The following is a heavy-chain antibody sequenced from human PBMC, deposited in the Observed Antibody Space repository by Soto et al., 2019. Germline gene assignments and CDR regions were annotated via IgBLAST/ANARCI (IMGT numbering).Heavy chain of an antibody. CDR1: GFXFSSNG. CDR3: AKDLHWNYYYGMDV. CDR2: ISYDGSNK. Sequence: PXGXLRLSCATSGFXFSSNGLHWVRHAPGNGLEWVAVISYDGSNKYYEDSVKGRFTISRDNSKNTLYLQMNSMRAEDTAVYYCAKDLHWNYYYGMDVWGQGTTATVSS. V-gene: IGHV3-30*18. D-gene: IGHD3-3*01. J-gene: IGHJ6*02.